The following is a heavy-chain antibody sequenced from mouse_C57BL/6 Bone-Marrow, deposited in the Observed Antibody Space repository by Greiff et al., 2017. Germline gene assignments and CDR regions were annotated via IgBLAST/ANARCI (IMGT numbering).Heavy chain of an antibody. V-gene: IGHV1-53*01. J-gene: IGHJ2*01. D-gene: IGHD1-1*01. CDR2: INPSNGGT. CDR1: GYTFTSYW. Sequence: QVQLQQPGTELVKPGASVKLSCKASGYTFTSYWMHWVKQRPGQGLEWIGNINPSNGGTNYNEKFKGKATFTADTSSNTAYMQLSSLTTEDSAIYYCARPYYYGSSHFDYWGQGTTLTVSS. CDR3: ARPYYYGSSHFDY.